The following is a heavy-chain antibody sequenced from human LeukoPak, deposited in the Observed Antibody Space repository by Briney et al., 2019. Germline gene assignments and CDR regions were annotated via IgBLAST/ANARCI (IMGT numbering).Heavy chain of an antibody. D-gene: IGHD2-2*02. J-gene: IGHJ6*02. CDR3: AREMIVPAAILLYYYYGMDV. V-gene: IGHV1-2*02. CDR1: GYTFTGYY. CDR2: INPNSGGT. Sequence: ASVKVSCKASGYTFTGYYMHWVRQAPGQGLEWMGWINPNSGGTNYAQKFQGRVTMTRDTSISTAYMELSRLRSDDTAVHYCAREMIVPAAILLYYYYGMDVWGQGTTVTVSS.